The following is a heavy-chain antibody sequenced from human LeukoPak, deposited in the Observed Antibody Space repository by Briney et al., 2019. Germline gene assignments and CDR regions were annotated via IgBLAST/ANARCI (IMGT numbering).Heavy chain of an antibody. D-gene: IGHD3-22*01. V-gene: IGHV4-34*01. CDR1: GGSFSGYY. J-gene: IGHJ4*02. Sequence: SETLSLTCAVYGGSFSGYYWSWIRQPPGKGLEWIGEINHSGSTNYNPSLKSRVTISVDTSKNQFSLKLSSVTAADTAVYYCARGRISGYYYDSSGYVGYYFDYWGQGTLVTVSS. CDR3: ARGRISGYYYDSSGYVGYYFDY. CDR2: INHSGST.